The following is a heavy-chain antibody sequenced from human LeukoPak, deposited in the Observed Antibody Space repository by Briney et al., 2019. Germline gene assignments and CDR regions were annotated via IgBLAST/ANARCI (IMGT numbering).Heavy chain of an antibody. CDR2: INHSGST. CDR1: GGSMSSYY. V-gene: IGHV4-34*01. Sequence: SETLSLTCTVSGGSMSSYYWSWIRQPPGKGLEWIGEINHSGSTNYNPSLKSRVTISVDMSKNQFSLKLSSVTAADTAVYYCARVTVGALDYWGQGTLVTVSS. CDR3: ARVTVGALDY. J-gene: IGHJ4*02. D-gene: IGHD1-26*01.